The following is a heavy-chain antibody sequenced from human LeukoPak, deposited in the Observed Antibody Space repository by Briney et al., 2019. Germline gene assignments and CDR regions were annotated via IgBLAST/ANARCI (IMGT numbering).Heavy chain of an antibody. V-gene: IGHV1-24*01. Sequence: ASVKVSCKVSGYTLTELSMHWVRQAPGKGLEWMGGFDPEDGETIYAQKFQGRVTMTEDTSTSTAYMELRSLRSDDTAVYYCARVFAREDYGDYVANWFDPWGQGTLVTVSS. J-gene: IGHJ5*02. CDR2: FDPEDGET. CDR1: GYTLTELS. D-gene: IGHD4-17*01. CDR3: ARVFAREDYGDYVANWFDP.